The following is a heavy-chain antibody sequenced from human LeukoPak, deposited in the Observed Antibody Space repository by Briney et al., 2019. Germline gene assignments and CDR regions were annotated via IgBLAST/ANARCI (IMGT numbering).Heavy chain of an antibody. CDR1: GGSISSYY. Sequence: PSETLSLTCTVSGGSISSYYWSWIRQPPGKGLEWIGYIYYSGSTNYNPSLKSRVTISVDTSKNQFSLKLSSVTAADTAVYYCASAYCSSTSSPPLKFDYWGQGTLVTVSS. J-gene: IGHJ4*02. D-gene: IGHD2-2*01. V-gene: IGHV4-59*12. CDR3: ASAYCSSTSSPPLKFDY. CDR2: IYYSGST.